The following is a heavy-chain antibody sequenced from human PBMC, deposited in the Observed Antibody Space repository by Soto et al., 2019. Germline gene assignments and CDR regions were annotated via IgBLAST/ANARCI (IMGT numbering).Heavy chain of an antibody. CDR3: AKTAGYDYVWGSSGLDP. CDR2: ISYDGSDK. V-gene: IGHV3-30*18. J-gene: IGHJ5*02. D-gene: IGHD3-16*01. CDR1: GFTFSSYG. Sequence: QVQLVESGGGVVQPGRSLRLSCAASGFTFSSYGMHWVRQAPGQGLEWVAVISYDGSDKYYADSVKGRFTISRDDSKNTLYLQMNSLRAEDTAVYYCAKTAGYDYVWGSSGLDPWGQGTLVTVSS.